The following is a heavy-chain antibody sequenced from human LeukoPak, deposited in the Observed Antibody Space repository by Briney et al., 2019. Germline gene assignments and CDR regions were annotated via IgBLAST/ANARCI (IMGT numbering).Heavy chain of an antibody. Sequence: ASVKVSCKASGYTFPSYDINWVRQAPGQGLEWMGWMNPNSGNTGYAQKFQGRVTMTRNTSISTAYMELSSLKSEDAAVYYCARGYSSSWHSNVYFDYWGQGTLVTVSS. CDR2: MNPNSGNT. D-gene: IGHD6-13*01. CDR3: ARGYSSSWHSNVYFDY. J-gene: IGHJ4*02. V-gene: IGHV1-8*01. CDR1: GYTFPSYD.